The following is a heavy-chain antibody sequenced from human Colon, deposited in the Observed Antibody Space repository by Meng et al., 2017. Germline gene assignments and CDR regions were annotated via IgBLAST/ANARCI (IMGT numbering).Heavy chain of an antibody. D-gene: IGHD5-18*01. CDR3: SRRINTAGGWFDS. V-gene: IGHV4-39*01. Sequence: QLQLQESGPGLGTPSETLSLPCTVSGGSVGRNRYHWGWIRQPPGKGLEWVGTIDYSGTTYSNSSLKSRVPISLDTSRNQFSLKLTSVTAADTAVYYCSRRINTAGGWFDSWGQGTLVTVSS. CDR1: GGSVGRNRYH. J-gene: IGHJ5*01. CDR2: IDYSGTT.